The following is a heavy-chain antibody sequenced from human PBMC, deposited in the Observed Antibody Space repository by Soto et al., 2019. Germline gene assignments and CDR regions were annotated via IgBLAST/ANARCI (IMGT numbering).Heavy chain of an antibody. CDR2: ITDTGGDA. D-gene: IGHD3-10*01. J-gene: IGHJ4*02. CDR3: ARGSKYSYPGSRIFDF. CDR1: GITFGNRA. Sequence: EVQLLESGGDLVQPGGSLRLSCVASGITFGNRAMSWVRQAPGEGLEWVSAITDTGGDAKYADSVRGRFAISRDNSKNTLYLQMSSLRAEDSAVYYCARGSKYSYPGSRIFDFWGRGTLVTVSS. V-gene: IGHV3-23*01.